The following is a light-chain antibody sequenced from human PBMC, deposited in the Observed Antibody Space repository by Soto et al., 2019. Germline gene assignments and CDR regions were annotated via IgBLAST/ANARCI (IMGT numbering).Light chain of an antibody. CDR2: KVS. J-gene: IGKJ2*02. CDR3: LPAPPLPPCT. CDR1: QSLVHSDGSTY. Sequence: DIVMTQTPLSSPVTLGQPASISCRSSQSLVHSDGSTYLSWLQLRPGQPPRLLIYKVSNRLSGXPXRXXGRVAGTDFTLKIRRVDAADVAVCSCLPAPPLPPCTFGRGTKLEIK. V-gene: IGKV2-24*01.